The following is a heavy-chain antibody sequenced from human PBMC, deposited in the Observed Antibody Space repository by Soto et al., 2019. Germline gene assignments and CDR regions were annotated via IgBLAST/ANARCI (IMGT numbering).Heavy chain of an antibody. CDR1: GGTFSSYT. V-gene: IGHV1-69*08. CDR3: AREPKQGDILTGYSPHYYGMDV. J-gene: IGHJ6*02. CDR2: IIPILGIA. D-gene: IGHD3-9*01. Sequence: QVRLVQSGAEVKKPGSSVKVSCKASGGTFSSYTISWVRQAPGQGLEWMGRIIPILGIANYAQKFQGRVTITADKSTSTAYMELSSLRSEDTAVYYCAREPKQGDILTGYSPHYYGMDVWGQGTTVTVSS.